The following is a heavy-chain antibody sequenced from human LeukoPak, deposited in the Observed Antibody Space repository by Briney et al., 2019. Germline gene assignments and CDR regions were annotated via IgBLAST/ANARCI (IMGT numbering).Heavy chain of an antibody. CDR2: MNPNNGNT. CDR1: GFTFTSYD. Sequence: ASVKVSCKASGFTFTSYDINWVRQASGQGLEWMGWMNPNNGNTGYAQRFQGRVTMTRDTSISTAYMELRGLRSEDTAVYYCVRDGEGVAISVNYWFDPWGQGTLVTVSS. D-gene: IGHD3-10*01. CDR3: VRDGEGVAISVNYWFDP. V-gene: IGHV1-8*01. J-gene: IGHJ5*02.